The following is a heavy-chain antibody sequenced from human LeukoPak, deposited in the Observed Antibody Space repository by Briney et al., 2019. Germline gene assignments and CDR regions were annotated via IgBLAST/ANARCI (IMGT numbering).Heavy chain of an antibody. D-gene: IGHD2-2*01. CDR3: ARSLLPSAFGY. CDR1: GFTFSSYR. CDR2: ISSSSSYI. J-gene: IGHJ4*02. Sequence: PGGSLRLSCAASGFTFSSYRMNWVRQAPGKGLEWVSSISSSSSYIYYADSVKGRFTISRDNAKNSLYLQMNSLRADDTAIYYCARSLLPSAFGYWGRGTLVTASS. V-gene: IGHV3-21*01.